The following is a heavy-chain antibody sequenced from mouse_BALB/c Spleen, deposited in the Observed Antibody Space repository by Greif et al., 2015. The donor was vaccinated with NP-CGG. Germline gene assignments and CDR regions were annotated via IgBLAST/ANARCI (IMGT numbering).Heavy chain of an antibody. Sequence: VKLMESGPGLVAPSQSLSITCTVSGFSLTGYGVNWVRQPPGKGLEWLGLIWGDGSTDYNSALKPRLSISKDNAKSXVFLKMNSLQTDDTARYYCAREGTMINFDVWGAGTTVTVSS. J-gene: IGHJ1*01. CDR2: IWGDGST. CDR3: AREGTMINFDV. CDR1: GFSLTGYG. V-gene: IGHV2-6-7*01. D-gene: IGHD2-4*01.